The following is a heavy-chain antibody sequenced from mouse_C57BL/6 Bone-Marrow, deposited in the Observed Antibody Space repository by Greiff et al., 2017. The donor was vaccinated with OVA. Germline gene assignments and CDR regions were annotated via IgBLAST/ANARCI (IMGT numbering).Heavy chain of an antibody. CDR1: GFTFSDYY. Sequence: EVKLVESEGGLVQPGSSMKLSCTASGFTFSDYYMAWVRQVPEKGLEWVANINYDGSSTYYLDSLKSRFIISRDNAKNILYLQMSSLKSEDTATYYCARDYTYAMDYWGQGTSVTVSS. CDR3: ARDYTYAMDY. V-gene: IGHV5-16*01. CDR2: INYDGSST. J-gene: IGHJ4*01. D-gene: IGHD2-12*01.